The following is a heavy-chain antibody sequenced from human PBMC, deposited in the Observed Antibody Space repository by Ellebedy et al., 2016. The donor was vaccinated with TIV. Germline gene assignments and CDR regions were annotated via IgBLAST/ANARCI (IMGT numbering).Heavy chain of an antibody. V-gene: IGHV4-59*12. CDR3: ARVPYDILTGDNWFDP. J-gene: IGHJ5*02. CDR2: LYYTGST. D-gene: IGHD3-9*01. Sequence: MPSETLSLTCTVSGGSMNSYYWSRIRQPPGKGLEWIGHLYYTGSTNYNPSLKSRVTISAEPSKNQLSLTLSSVTAADTAVYYCARVPYDILTGDNWFDPWGQGTLVTVSS. CDR1: GGSMNSYY.